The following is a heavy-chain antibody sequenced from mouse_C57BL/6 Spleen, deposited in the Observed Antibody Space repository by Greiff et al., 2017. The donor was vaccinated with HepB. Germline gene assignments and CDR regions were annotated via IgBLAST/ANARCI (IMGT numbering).Heavy chain of an antibody. CDR3: TAAYYSNGHFDY. J-gene: IGHJ2*01. V-gene: IGHV14-4*01. D-gene: IGHD2-5*01. CDR2: IDPENGDT. CDR1: GFNIKDDY. Sequence: EVQLQQSGAELVRPGASVKLSCTASGFNIKDDYMHWVKQRPEQGLEWIGWIDPENGDTEYASKFQGKATITADTSSNTAYLQLSSLTSEDTAVYYCTAAYYSNGHFDYWGQGTTLTVSS.